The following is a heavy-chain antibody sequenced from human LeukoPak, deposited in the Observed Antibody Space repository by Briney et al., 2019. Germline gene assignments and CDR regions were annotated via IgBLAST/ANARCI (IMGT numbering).Heavy chain of an antibody. Sequence: SETLSLTCAVYGGSFSGYYWSWIRQPPGKGLEWIREINHSGSTNYNPSLKSRVTISVDTSKNQFSLKLSSVTAEDTAVYYCAKTRTHYFDYWGQGTLVTVSS. J-gene: IGHJ4*02. CDR2: INHSGST. CDR3: AKTRTHYFDY. CDR1: GGSFSGYY. V-gene: IGHV4-34*01.